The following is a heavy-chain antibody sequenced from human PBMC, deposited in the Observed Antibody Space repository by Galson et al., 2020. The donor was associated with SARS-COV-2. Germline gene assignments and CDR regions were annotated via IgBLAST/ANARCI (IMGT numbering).Heavy chain of an antibody. CDR3: ARVSGAYDTEY. CDR1: GDSVSSAGYY. Sequence: SETLSLTCTVSGDSVSSAGYYWSWLRQHPGKGPEWIGSIQSSGSTYYNPSLKSRVTISADPSKTHFSLALSSVTAADTADYYCARVSGAYDTEYWGQGILVIVSS. CDR2: IQSSGST. J-gene: IGHJ4*02. D-gene: IGHD1-26*01. V-gene: IGHV4-31*03.